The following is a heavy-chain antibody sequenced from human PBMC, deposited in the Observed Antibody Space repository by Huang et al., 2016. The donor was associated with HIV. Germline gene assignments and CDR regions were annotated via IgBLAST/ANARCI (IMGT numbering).Heavy chain of an antibody. CDR2: RSYDGSNK. V-gene: IGHV3-30*18. CDR3: AKDGADEEWDIDY. Sequence: VQLVESGGGVVQPGRSLSLACAASGFRFSTYGLPWVRQAPGKGLEWVAGRSYDGSNKYYAHSVKGRFNISRDTSENKVYLQMNSLRHEDTAVYYCAKDGADEEWDIDYWGQGTLVTVSS. D-gene: IGHD1-26*01. J-gene: IGHJ4*02. CDR1: GFRFSTYG.